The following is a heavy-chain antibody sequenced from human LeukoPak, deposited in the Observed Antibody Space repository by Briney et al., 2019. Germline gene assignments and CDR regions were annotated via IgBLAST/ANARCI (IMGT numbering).Heavy chain of an antibody. V-gene: IGHV3-30*03. D-gene: IGHD6-13*01. CDR3: AYMGAGGTEFDY. J-gene: IGHJ4*02. Sequence: GGSLTLSCAPSGSTFSSYGMHWVRHAPGEGLEWVAFISYDGSNKYHTHSVKARFTISRDNSKNTLYPQMHRLSTKDRAVFFCAYMGAGGTEFDYAGEGALVTVSS. CDR2: ISYDGSNK. CDR1: GSTFSSYG.